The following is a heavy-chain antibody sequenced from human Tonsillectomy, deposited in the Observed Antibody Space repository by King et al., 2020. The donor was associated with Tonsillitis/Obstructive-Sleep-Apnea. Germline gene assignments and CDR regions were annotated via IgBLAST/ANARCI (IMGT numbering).Heavy chain of an antibody. CDR2: ISSSSSYI. D-gene: IGHD6-13*01. J-gene: IGHJ4*02. Sequence: VQLVESGGGLVKPGGSLRLSCAASGFTFSSYSMNWVRQAPGKGLEWVSSISSSSSYIYYADSVKGRFTISRDNAKNSLYLQMNSLRAEETAVYYWAGGGSSSWYFSETTIAVAFWGQGTLVTVSS. CDR1: GFTFSSYS. CDR3: AGGGSSSWYFSETTIAVAF. V-gene: IGHV3-21*01.